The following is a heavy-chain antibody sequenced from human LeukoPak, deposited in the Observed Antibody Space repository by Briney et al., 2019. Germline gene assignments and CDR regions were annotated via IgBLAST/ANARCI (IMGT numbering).Heavy chain of an antibody. J-gene: IGHJ1*01. V-gene: IGHV3-30*18. CDR3: AKVGCSGGSCYSPEYFQH. CDR2: ISHDGSTK. D-gene: IGHD2-15*01. Sequence: GGSLRLSCAASGFTVSTHYMGWVRQAPGKGLEWVTVISHDGSTKFYADSVKGRFTISRDNSKNTMYLQMNSLRAEDTAVYYCAKVGCSGGSCYSPEYFQHWGQGTLVTVSS. CDR1: GFTVSTHY.